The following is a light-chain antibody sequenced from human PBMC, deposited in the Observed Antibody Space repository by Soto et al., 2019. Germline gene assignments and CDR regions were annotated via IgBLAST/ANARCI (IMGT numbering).Light chain of an antibody. CDR3: QQSYSTLIT. CDR2: GAS. V-gene: IGKV3-20*01. J-gene: IGKJ5*01. CDR1: QSVSSSY. Sequence: EIVLTQSPGTLSLSPVERATLSCRASQSVSSSYLAWYQQKPGQAPRLLIYGASSRATGIPDRFSGSGSGTDFTLTISSLQPEDFATYYCQQSYSTLITFGQGTRLEIK.